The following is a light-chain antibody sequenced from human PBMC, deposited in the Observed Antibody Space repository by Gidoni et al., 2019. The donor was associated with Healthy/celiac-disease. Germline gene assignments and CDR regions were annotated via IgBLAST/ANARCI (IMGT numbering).Light chain of an antibody. Sequence: DIVMTHSPDSLAVSLGARAPINRKSSQSVLYSSSNKNYLAWYQQKPGQPPKLLIYWASTRESGVPERFSGSGSGTDFTLTISSLQAEDVAVYYCQQCYSTPITFGQGTQLEIK. CDR1: QSVLYSSSNKNY. V-gene: IGKV4-1*01. J-gene: IGKJ5*01. CDR3: QQCYSTPIT. CDR2: WAS.